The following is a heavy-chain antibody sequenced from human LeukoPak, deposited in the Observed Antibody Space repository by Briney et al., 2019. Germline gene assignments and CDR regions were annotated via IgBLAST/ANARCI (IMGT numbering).Heavy chain of an antibody. CDR3: ARGDWNDFGWFDP. Sequence: SSETLSLTCAVSGGSISSGGYSWSWIRQPPGKGLEWIGYIYHSGSTYYNPSLKSRVTISVDRSKNQFSLKLSSVTAADTAVYYCARGDWNDFGWFDPWGQGTLVTVSS. D-gene: IGHD1-1*01. J-gene: IGHJ5*02. CDR1: GGSISSGGYS. CDR2: IYHSGST. V-gene: IGHV4-30-2*01.